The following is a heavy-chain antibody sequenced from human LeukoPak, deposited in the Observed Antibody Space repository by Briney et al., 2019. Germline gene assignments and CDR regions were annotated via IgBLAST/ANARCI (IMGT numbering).Heavy chain of an antibody. V-gene: IGHV3-30-3*01. CDR3: ARGWTQDAFDI. Sequence: GRSLRLSCAASGFTFSSYAMHRVRQAPGKGLEWVAVISYDGSNKYYADSVKGRFTISRDNSKNTLYLQMNSLRAEDTAVYYCARGWTQDAFDIWGQGTMVTVSS. D-gene: IGHD2-15*01. J-gene: IGHJ3*02. CDR2: ISYDGSNK. CDR1: GFTFSSYA.